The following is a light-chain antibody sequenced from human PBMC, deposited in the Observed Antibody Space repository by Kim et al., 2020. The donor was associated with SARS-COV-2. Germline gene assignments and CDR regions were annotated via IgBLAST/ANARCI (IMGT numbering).Light chain of an antibody. CDR1: ENVRTN. CDR2: AAS. Sequence: SPGDRATLSCRASENVRTNVAWYQQKPGQAPRLLIYAASTRATGIPARFTGSGSVTEFTLTVTSLEAEDSAIYYCQQYHHWPRTFGPGTKVDIK. J-gene: IGKJ1*01. CDR3: QQYHHWPRT. V-gene: IGKV3-15*01.